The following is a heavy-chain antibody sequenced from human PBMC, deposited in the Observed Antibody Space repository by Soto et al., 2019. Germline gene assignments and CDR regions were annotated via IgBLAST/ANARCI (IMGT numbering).Heavy chain of an antibody. CDR1: GYTVPNYA. CDR2: INGGNGNT. Sequence: ASVKVSCKASGYTVPNYAIHWVRQAPGQRLEWMGWINGGNGNTYYSENFQGRVTMTRDTSTSTAYMELSSLRSEDTAVYYCARDGYNHGNFDYWAQGTLVTVSS. J-gene: IGHJ4*02. V-gene: IGHV1-3*01. D-gene: IGHD5-12*01. CDR3: ARDGYNHGNFDY.